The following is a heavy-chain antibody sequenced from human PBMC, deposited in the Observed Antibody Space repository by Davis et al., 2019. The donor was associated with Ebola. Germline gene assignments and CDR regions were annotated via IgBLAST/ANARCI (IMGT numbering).Heavy chain of an antibody. Sequence: ASVKVSCKASGYTFTSYYMHWVRQAPGQGLEWMGIINPSGGSTSYAQKFQGRVTMTRDTSTSTVYMELSSLRSEDTAVYYCARDDYYMGDYYGMDVWGQGTTVTVSS. CDR2: INPSGGST. J-gene: IGHJ6*02. V-gene: IGHV1-46*01. CDR1: GYTFTSYY. CDR3: ARDDYYMGDYYGMDV. D-gene: IGHD3-22*01.